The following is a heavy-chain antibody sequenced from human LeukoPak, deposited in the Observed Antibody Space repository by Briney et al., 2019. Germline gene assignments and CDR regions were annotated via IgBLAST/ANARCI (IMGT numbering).Heavy chain of an antibody. D-gene: IGHD2-21*01. V-gene: IGHV4-39*07. CDR3: ARESGDTRAVNSFDF. CDR1: GDSICRYSYY. CDR2: ILFRGAT. Sequence: SDTLSLTCTVSGDSICRYSYYWPWGCQPPGGVSEWNEFILFRGATCYSPALTPRFIMSVDTSQNPFSLKLTSVTAADTAVYFCARESGDTRAVNSFDFWGRGTLITV. J-gene: IGHJ4*01.